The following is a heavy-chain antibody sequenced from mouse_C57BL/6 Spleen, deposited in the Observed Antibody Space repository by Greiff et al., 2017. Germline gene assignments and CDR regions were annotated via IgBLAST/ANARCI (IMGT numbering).Heavy chain of an antibody. Sequence: EVKLMESGPGLVKPSQSLSLTCSVTGYSITSGYYWNWIRQFPGNKLEWMGYISYDGSNNYNPSLKNRISITRDTSKNQFFLKLNSVTTEDTATYYCARIATRAMDYWGQGTSVTVSS. V-gene: IGHV3-6*01. J-gene: IGHJ4*01. CDR2: ISYDGSN. CDR1: GYSITSGYY. CDR3: ARIATRAMDY.